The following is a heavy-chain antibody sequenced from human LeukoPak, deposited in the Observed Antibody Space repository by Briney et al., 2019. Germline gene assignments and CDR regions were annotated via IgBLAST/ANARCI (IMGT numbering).Heavy chain of an antibody. CDR2: IRSKANSFAT. J-gene: IGHJ4*02. CDR1: GFRFSASD. V-gene: IGHV3-73*01. D-gene: IGHD3-10*01. Sequence: GGSLRLSCAASGFRFSASDMHWVRQASGKGLEWIGRIRSKANSFATMYAASMKGRFTISRDDSKNAAYLQIYSLKTEDTAVYFCSRGDVVRGIITTHFDYWGQGTLVTVSS. CDR3: SRGDVVRGIITTHFDY.